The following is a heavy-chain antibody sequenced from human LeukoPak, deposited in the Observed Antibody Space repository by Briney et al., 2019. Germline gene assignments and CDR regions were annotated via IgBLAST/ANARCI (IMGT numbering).Heavy chain of an antibody. CDR2: INHRGDT. D-gene: IGHD1-1*01. V-gene: IGHV4-34*01. CDR1: GGSFSRYY. CDR3: ARGPTISETGYFDY. J-gene: IGHJ4*03. Sequence: PSETLSPTCAVYGGSFSRYYWSWIRQSPGKGLEWIAEINHRGDTNYNPSVKSRVTISVDTSKNQFSLKVTSLTAADTAVYFCARGPTISETGYFDYWGQGTLVTVSS.